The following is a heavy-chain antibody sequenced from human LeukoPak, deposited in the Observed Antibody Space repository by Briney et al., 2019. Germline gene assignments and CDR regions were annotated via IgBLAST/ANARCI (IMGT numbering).Heavy chain of an antibody. J-gene: IGHJ4*02. D-gene: IGHD3-16*02. Sequence: GASVKVSCKASGYTFTGYYMHWVRQAPGRGLEWMGWINPNSGGTNYAQKFQGRVTMTRDTSISTAYMELSRLRSDDTAVYYCARSRIMITFGGVIFFDYWGQGTLVTVSS. CDR2: INPNSGGT. V-gene: IGHV1-2*02. CDR1: GYTFTGYY. CDR3: ARSRIMITFGGVIFFDY.